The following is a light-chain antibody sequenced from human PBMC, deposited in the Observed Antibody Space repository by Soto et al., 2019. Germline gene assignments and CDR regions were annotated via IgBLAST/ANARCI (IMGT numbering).Light chain of an antibody. CDR1: QSVSTS. CDR2: DAS. Sequence: EIVLTQSPATLSLSPGERASLSCRASQSVSTSLAWYQQKPGQAPRLLIYDASNRATGIPDRFSGSGSGTDFTLSISRLEPEDFAVYYCQQYGSSPATFGGGTKVDI. J-gene: IGKJ4*01. V-gene: IGKV3-20*01. CDR3: QQYGSSPAT.